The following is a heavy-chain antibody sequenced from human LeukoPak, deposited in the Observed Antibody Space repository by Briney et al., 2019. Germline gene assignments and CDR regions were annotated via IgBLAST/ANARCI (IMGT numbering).Heavy chain of an antibody. V-gene: IGHV1-8*03. CDR2: MNPNSGNT. Sequence: ASVKVSCKASGYTFTSYDINWVRQAPGPGLEWMGWMNPNSGNTAYAQKFQGRVTITRNTSITTTYMELSSLRSEDAAVYYCARRSAYGSGSYYVDYWGQGTLVTVSS. D-gene: IGHD3-10*01. CDR1: GYTFTSYD. CDR3: ARRSAYGSGSYYVDY. J-gene: IGHJ4*02.